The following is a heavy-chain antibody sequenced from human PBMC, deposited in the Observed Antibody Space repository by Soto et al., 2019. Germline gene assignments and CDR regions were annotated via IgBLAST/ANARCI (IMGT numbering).Heavy chain of an antibody. CDR1: GGSISSSNW. CDR3: AREGNLGRWIQPLDS. D-gene: IGHD2-2*03. V-gene: IGHV4-4*02. Sequence: SETLSLTCAVSGGSISSSNWWSWVRQPPGKGLEWIGEIYHSGSTKYSPSLKSRVTMSVDTSKNHFSLKLISVTTADTAVYFCAREGNLGRWIQPLDSWGQGTPVTVSS. J-gene: IGHJ4*02. CDR2: IYHSGST.